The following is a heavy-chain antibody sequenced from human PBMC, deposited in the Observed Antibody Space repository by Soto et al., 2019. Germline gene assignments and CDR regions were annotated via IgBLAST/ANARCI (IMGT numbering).Heavy chain of an antibody. V-gene: IGHV5-51*01. CDR3: ARLFPVMGSYGSGNSLYYYGMDV. CDR2: IYPGDSDT. CDR1: GYSFTSYW. J-gene: IGHJ6*02. D-gene: IGHD3-10*01. Sequence: GESLKISCKGSGYSFTSYWIGWVRQMPGKGLEWMGIIYPGDSDTRYSPSFQGQVTISADKSISTAYLQWSSLKASDTAMYYCARLFPVMGSYGSGNSLYYYGMDVWGQGTTVTVSS.